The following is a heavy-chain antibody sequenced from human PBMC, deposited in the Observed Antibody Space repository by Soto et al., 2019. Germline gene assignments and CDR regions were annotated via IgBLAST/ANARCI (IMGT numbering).Heavy chain of an antibody. J-gene: IGHJ6*02. CDR3: TWHLDI. CDR1: GFTFKDAW. V-gene: IGHV3-15*01. CDR2: IKSTDTGGTT. Sequence: EVQLVESGGGLVKPGGSLRLSCAASGFTFKDAWMSWVRQAPGKGLEWVGHIKSTDTGGTTDYAAPGKGRFSISKDDSGCTLYLQRNSLRTADTARYFCTWHLDIWGQGTSVIVSS.